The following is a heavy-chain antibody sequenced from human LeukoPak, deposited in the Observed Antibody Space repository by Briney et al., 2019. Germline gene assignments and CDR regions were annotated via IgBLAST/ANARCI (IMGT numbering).Heavy chain of an antibody. D-gene: IGHD3-22*01. CDR3: VRQPPGVYDTTQNWFDP. J-gene: IGHJ5*02. V-gene: IGHV5-10-1*01. CDR1: GYSFPSYW. CDR2: IAPSDSYT. Sequence: GESLQISCKVSGYSFPSYWITWVRQVPGKGLEWMGRIAPSDSYTNYNPSFEGHVTMSVEKSITTVYLQWSSLKASNTAMYYCVRQPPGVYDTTQNWFDPWGQGTLVTVSS.